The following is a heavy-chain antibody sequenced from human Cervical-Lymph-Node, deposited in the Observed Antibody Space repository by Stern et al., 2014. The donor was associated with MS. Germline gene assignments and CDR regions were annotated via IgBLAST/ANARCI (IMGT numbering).Heavy chain of an antibody. CDR3: ATTFH. V-gene: IGHV1-69*01. D-gene: IGHD2/OR15-2a*01. CDR2: IIPIFGPT. CDR1: GGTFSDF. Sequence: VQLVQSGAEVKKPGSSVKLSCKASGGTFSDFINWVRQASGQGLHWMSGIIPIFGPTNYAPNFQRRVEITTAESKPISVMKRRSLTSEDTALYYCATTFHWGQGTLVTVSS. J-gene: IGHJ4*02.